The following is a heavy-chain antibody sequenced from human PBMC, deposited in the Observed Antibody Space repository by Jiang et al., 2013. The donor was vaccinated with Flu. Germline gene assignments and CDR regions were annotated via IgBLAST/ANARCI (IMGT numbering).Heavy chain of an antibody. CDR2: IDPSDSYT. CDR3: ARRSGGVPAASNPFDY. Sequence: TSYWISWVRQMPGKGLEWMGRIDPSDSYTNYSPSFQGHVTISADKSISTAYLQWSSLKASDTAMYYCARRSGGVPAASNPFDYWGQGTLVTVSS. V-gene: IGHV5-10-1*01. J-gene: IGHJ4*02. D-gene: IGHD2-2*01. CDR1: TSYW.